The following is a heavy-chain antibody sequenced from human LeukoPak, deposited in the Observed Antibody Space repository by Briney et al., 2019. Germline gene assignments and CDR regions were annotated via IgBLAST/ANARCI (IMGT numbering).Heavy chain of an antibody. J-gene: IGHJ4*02. D-gene: IGHD6-6*01. Sequence: PGGSLRLSCAASGFTFSSYSMNWVRQAPGKGLEWVSSISSSSSYIYYADSVKGRFTISRDNAKNSLYLQMNSLRAEDTAVYYRAREGSYSSSPTSHFDYWGQGTLVTVSS. V-gene: IGHV3-21*01. CDR1: GFTFSSYS. CDR3: AREGSYSSSPTSHFDY. CDR2: ISSSSSYI.